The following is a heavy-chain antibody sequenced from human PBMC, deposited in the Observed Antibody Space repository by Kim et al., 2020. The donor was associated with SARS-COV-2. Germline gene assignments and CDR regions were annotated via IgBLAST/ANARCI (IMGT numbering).Heavy chain of an antibody. J-gene: IGHJ6*02. Sequence: GGSLRLSCAASGFTFSSYAMHWVRQAPGKGLEWVAVISYDGSNKYYADSVKGRFTISRDNSKNTLYLQMNSLRAEDTAVYYCASEPPHSSGYPLPPYYYGMDVWGQGTTVTVSS. CDR1: GFTFSSYA. CDR2: ISYDGSNK. D-gene: IGHD3-22*01. V-gene: IGHV3-30-3*01. CDR3: ASEPPHSSGYPLPPYYYGMDV.